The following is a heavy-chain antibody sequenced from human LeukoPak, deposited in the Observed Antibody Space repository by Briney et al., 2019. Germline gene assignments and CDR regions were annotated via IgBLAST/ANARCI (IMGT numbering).Heavy chain of an antibody. V-gene: IGHV3-7*01. CDR2: IKQDGSEK. Sequence: PGGSLRLSCVASGITFSTYAMSWVRQAPGKGLEWVANIKQDGSEKYYVDSVKGRFTISRDNAKISLYLQMNSLRAEDTAVYYCARWNPGYSSDWRIDFWGQGTLVTVSS. CDR1: GITFSTYA. CDR3: ARWNPGYSSDWRIDF. D-gene: IGHD6-19*01. J-gene: IGHJ4*02.